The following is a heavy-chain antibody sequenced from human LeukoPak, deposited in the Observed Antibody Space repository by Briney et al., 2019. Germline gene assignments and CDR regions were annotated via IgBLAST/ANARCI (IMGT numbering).Heavy chain of an antibody. J-gene: IGHJ4*02. Sequence: GGSLRLSCAASGFTLSSYWMTWVRQAPGKGLEWVANIKQDGSERYYVDSVKGRFTISRDNAKNSLYLEMSSLRAEDTAVYYCAKGGKADYWGQGTLVTVSS. V-gene: IGHV3-7*01. CDR2: IKQDGSER. D-gene: IGHD3-16*01. CDR3: AKGGKADY. CDR1: GFTLSSYW.